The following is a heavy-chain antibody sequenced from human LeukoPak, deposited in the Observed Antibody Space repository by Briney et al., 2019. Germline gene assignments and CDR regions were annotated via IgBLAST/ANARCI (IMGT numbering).Heavy chain of an antibody. CDR1: GGSISSGSYY. J-gene: IGHJ6*02. D-gene: IGHD2-15*01. CDR2: IYTSGST. V-gene: IGHV4-61*02. Sequence: SETLSLTCTVSGGSISSGSYYWSWIRQPAGKGLEWIGRIYTSGSTNYNPSLKSRVTISVDTSKNQFSLKLSSVTAADTAVYYWARWPVSCSGGSCYSRYYYGMDVWGQGTTVTVSS. CDR3: ARWPVSCSGGSCYSRYYYGMDV.